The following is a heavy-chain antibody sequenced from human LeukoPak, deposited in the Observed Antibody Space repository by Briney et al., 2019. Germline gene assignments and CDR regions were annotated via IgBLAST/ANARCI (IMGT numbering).Heavy chain of an antibody. J-gene: IGHJ4*02. CDR1: GFTFSSYA. CDR3: AKDGGGGYCSSTSCYVNY. Sequence: GGSLRLSCAASGFTFSSYAMSWVRQAPGKGLEWVSAISGSGGSTYYADSVKGRFTISRDNSKNTLYLQMNSLRAEDTAVYYCAKDGGGGYCSSTSCYVNYWRQGTLVTVSS. CDR2: ISGSGGST. D-gene: IGHD2-2*01. V-gene: IGHV3-23*01.